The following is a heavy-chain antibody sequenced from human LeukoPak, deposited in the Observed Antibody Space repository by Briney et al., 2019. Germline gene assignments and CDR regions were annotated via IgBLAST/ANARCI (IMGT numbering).Heavy chain of an antibody. CDR3: ARGGYSGSYPLYYYYGMDV. V-gene: IGHV4-34*01. CDR1: GGSLSGYY. Sequence: SETLSLTCAVYGGSLSGYYWSWIRQPPGKGLEWIGEINHSGSTNYNPSLKSRVTISVDTSKNQFSLKLSSVTAADTAVYYCARGGYSGSYPLYYYYGMDVWGQGTTVTVSS. CDR2: INHSGST. J-gene: IGHJ6*02. D-gene: IGHD1-26*01.